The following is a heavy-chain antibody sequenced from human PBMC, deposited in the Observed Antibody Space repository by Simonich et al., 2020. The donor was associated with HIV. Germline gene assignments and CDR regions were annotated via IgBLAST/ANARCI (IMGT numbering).Heavy chain of an antibody. D-gene: IGHD3-10*01. Sequence: QVQLQQWGAGLLKPSETLSLTCAVYGGSFSSYYWSWIRQPPGKGLEWIGEINHSGSTTYTPSHKSRVTISVDTSKNQFSLKLNSVTAADTAVYYCAREVGYYPPHLEENNAFDIWGQGTMVAVSS. CDR2: INHSGST. J-gene: IGHJ3*02. V-gene: IGHV4-34*01. CDR3: AREVGYYPPHLEENNAFDI. CDR1: GGSFSSYY.